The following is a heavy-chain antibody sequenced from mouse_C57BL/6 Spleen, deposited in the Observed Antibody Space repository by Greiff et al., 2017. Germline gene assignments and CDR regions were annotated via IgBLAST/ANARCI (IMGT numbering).Heavy chain of an antibody. CDR1: GYAFSSSW. J-gene: IGHJ2*01. CDR2: IYPGDGDT. V-gene: IGHV1-82*01. D-gene: IGHD1-1*01. CDR3: ARGGYYGSSYVYYCDY. Sequence: VQLQQSGPELVKPGASVKISCKASGYAFSSSWMNWVKPRPGKGLAWIGRIYPGDGDTNYNGKFQGKATLTADKSSSTAYMQLSILTSEDSAVYFCARGGYYGSSYVYYCDYWGQGTTLTVSS.